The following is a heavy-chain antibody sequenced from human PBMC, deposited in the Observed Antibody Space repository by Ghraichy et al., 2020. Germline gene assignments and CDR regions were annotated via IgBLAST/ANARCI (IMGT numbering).Heavy chain of an antibody. CDR3: AKDPPWIY. CDR1: GFTFSSYG. V-gene: IGHV3-30*18. CDR2: ISYDGSNK. J-gene: IGHJ4*02. D-gene: IGHD5-12*01. Sequence: GGSLRLSCAASGFTFSSYGMHWVRQAPGKGLEWVAVISYDGSNKYYADSVKGRFTISRDNSKNTVYLQINSLRAEDTAVYFCAKDPPWIYWGQGTLVTVSS.